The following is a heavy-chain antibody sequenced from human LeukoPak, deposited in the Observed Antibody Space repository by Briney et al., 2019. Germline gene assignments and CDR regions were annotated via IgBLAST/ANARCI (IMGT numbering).Heavy chain of an antibody. J-gene: IGHJ4*02. D-gene: IGHD5-18*01. CDR3: TSHGYSYGLYFDY. Sequence: GGSLRLSCAASGFTFSGSAMHWVRQAPGKGLEWVARIRSKANSYATAYAASVKGRFTISRDDSKNTAYLQMNSLKTEDTAVYYCTSHGYSYGLYFDYWGQGTLVTVSS. V-gene: IGHV3-73*01. CDR2: IRSKANSYAT. CDR1: GFTFSGSA.